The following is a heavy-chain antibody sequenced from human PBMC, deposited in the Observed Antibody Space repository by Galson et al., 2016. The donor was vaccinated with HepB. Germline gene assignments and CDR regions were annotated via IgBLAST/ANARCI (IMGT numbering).Heavy chain of an antibody. V-gene: IGHV3-23*01. CDR1: GFTFSNYA. CDR3: AKDSPYSSGWSTY. Sequence: SLRLSCAASGFTFSNYAMSWVRQAPGKGLEWVSSINIGGDGTYYADSVKGRFTISRDNSKNTVYLQMNSLGAEDTALYYCAKDSPYSSGWSTYWGQGTLVTVSS. D-gene: IGHD6-19*01. J-gene: IGHJ4*02. CDR2: INIGGDGT.